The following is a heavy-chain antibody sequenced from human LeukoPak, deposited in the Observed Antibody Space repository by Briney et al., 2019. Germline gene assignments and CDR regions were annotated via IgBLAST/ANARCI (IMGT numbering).Heavy chain of an antibody. D-gene: IGHD3-10*01. J-gene: IGHJ4*02. CDR2: IGNDGSET. V-gene: IGHV3-74*03. Sequence: PGRSLRLSCAAPGFSFSSYWLDWVRQAPGKGLVWVSRIGNDGSETKYADSVKGRFTISRDNAKNTLYLQMNSLRAEDTAVYYCARVGGINYFDYWGQGTLVTVSS. CDR3: ARVGGINYFDY. CDR1: GFSFSSYW.